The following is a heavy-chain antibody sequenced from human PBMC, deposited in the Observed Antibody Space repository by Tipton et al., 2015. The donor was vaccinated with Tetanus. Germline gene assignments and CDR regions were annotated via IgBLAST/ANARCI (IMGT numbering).Heavy chain of an antibody. Sequence: SLRLSCEASGFTFSTYWMHWVRQAPGKGLVWVSRIDSDGSGTTYADSVKGRFTISRDNAKNTLYLQMNSLRAEDTAVYYCARTWGVWVTSIDAFDIWGQGTKVAVSS. CDR2: IDSDGSGT. CDR1: GFTFSTYW. J-gene: IGHJ3*02. CDR3: ARTWGVWVTSIDAFDI. D-gene: IGHD3-16*01. V-gene: IGHV3-74*01.